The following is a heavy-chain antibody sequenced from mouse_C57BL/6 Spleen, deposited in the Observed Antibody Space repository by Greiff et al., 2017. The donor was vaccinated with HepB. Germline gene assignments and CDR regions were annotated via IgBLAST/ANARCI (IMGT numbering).Heavy chain of an antibody. Sequence: VQLQQPGAELVRPGSSVKLSCKASGYTFTSYWMDWVKQRPGQGLEWIGNIYPSDSETHYNQKFKDKATLTVDKSSSTAYMQLSSLTSEDSAVYYCAICGLFAMGGWGQGTTLTVAS. CDR2: IYPSDSET. V-gene: IGHV1-61*01. J-gene: IGHJ2*01. CDR3: AICGLFAMGG. CDR1: GYTFTSYW. D-gene: IGHD1-1*02.